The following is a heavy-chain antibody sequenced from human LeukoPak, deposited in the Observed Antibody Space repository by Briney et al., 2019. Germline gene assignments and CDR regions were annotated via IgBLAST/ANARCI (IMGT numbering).Heavy chain of an antibody. CDR3: AKGGLYYYGSGSYYNDY. CDR2: ISYDGSNK. J-gene: IGHJ4*02. V-gene: IGHV3-30*18. D-gene: IGHD3-10*01. CDR1: GFTFSSYG. Sequence: GGSLRLSCAASGFTFSSYGMHWVRQAPGKGLEWVAVISYDGSNKYYADSVKGRFTISRDNSKNTLYLQMNSLRAEDTAVYYCAKGGLYYYGSGSYYNDYWGQGTLVTVSS.